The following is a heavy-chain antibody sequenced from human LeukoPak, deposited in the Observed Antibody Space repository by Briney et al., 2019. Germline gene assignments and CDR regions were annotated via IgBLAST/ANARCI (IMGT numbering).Heavy chain of an antibody. CDR1: GGSISSYY. CDR2: IYYSGST. D-gene: IGHD2-2*02. CDR3: ARGGVVVPAAIGSFDY. V-gene: IGHV4-59*08. J-gene: IGHJ4*02. Sequence: PSETLSLTCTVSGGSISSYYWSWIRQPPGKSLEWIGYIYYSGSTYYNPSLKSRVTISVDTSKNQFSLKLSSVTAADTAVYYCARGGVVVPAAIGSFDYWGQGTLVTVSS.